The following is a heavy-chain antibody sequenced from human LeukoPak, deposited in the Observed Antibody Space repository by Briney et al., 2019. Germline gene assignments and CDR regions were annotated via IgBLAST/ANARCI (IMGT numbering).Heavy chain of an antibody. Sequence: GGSLRLSCAVSGFTSSGDWMHWVRQAPGKGLVWVSRSKNDGSSTSYADTVKGRFTISRDNAKNTLYLQMNSLRAEDTAVYYCARELPRIGGQTDASDIWGQGTMVTVS. CDR2: SKNDGSST. CDR3: ARELPRIGGQTDASDI. J-gene: IGHJ3*02. D-gene: IGHD3-16*01. CDR1: GFTSSGDW. V-gene: IGHV3-74*01.